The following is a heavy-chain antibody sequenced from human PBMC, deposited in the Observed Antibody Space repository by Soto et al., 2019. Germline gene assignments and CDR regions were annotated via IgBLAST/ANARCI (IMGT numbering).Heavy chain of an antibody. CDR3: AKALPRDYGSGTNLDY. Sequence: GGSLRLSCAASGFTFSSYAMSWVRQAPGKGLECVSAISGSGGSTYYADSVKGRFTISRDNSKNTLYLQMNSLRAEDTAVYYCAKALPRDYGSGTNLDYWGQGTLVTVSS. CDR1: GFTFSSYA. V-gene: IGHV3-23*01. D-gene: IGHD3-10*01. J-gene: IGHJ4*02. CDR2: ISGSGGST.